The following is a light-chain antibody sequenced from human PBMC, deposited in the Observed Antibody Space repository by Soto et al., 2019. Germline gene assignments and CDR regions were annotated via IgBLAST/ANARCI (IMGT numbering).Light chain of an antibody. J-gene: IGKJ5*01. Sequence: EIVMTQSPATLYLSPGERATLSCRASQSVSSGFLAWYQQKPGHAPRLLIYDVSSRATGIPDRVSGSGSGTDFTLTISRMQPDDLAVYYCQQRSNWITFGQGTRLEIK. V-gene: IGKV3D-20*02. CDR2: DVS. CDR1: QSVSSGF. CDR3: QQRSNWIT.